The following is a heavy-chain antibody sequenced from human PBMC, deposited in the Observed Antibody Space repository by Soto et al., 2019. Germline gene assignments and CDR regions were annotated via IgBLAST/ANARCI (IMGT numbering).Heavy chain of an antibody. D-gene: IGHD2-15*01. CDR2: ISASGGST. Sequence: EVQLLESGGGLVQPGGSLRLSCAASGFTFSSYAMNWVRQAPGKGLEWVSAISASGGSTYYADSVKGRFTISRENSKNTLYLQMNSLRAEDTAVYYCAKELVVVAAGDYWGQGTLVTVSS. J-gene: IGHJ4*02. CDR1: GFTFSSYA. CDR3: AKELVVVAAGDY. V-gene: IGHV3-23*01.